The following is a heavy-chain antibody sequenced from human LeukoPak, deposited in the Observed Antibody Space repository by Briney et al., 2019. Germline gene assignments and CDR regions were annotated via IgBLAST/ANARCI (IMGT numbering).Heavy chain of an antibody. CDR3: ARLIWFGDFYYFDS. Sequence: PSETLSLTCSVSGYSISSGYYWGWIRQPPGKGLEWIGNIYYIGSTYYNPSLNSRVTISVDTSKNQFSLNLSSVTAADTAMYFCARLIWFGDFYYFDSWGQGTLVTVSS. CDR1: GYSISSGYY. CDR2: IYYIGST. V-gene: IGHV4-38-2*02. D-gene: IGHD3-10*01. J-gene: IGHJ4*02.